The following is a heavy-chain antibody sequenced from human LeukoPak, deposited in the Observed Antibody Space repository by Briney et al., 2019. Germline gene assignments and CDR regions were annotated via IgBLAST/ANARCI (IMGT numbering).Heavy chain of an antibody. J-gene: IGHJ2*01. D-gene: IGHD4-17*01. CDR1: GGSISSGAFY. CDR3: ARDSSGDYWYFGL. V-gene: IGHV4-31*03. Sequence: PSQTLSLTCTVSGGSISSGAFYWGWIRQHPEQGLEWIGYLYSVGSTYYNPSLKSRVTISVDTSKNQVSLKMTSVTAADTAVYYCARDSSGDYWYFGLWGRGTLVTVSS. CDR2: LYSVGST.